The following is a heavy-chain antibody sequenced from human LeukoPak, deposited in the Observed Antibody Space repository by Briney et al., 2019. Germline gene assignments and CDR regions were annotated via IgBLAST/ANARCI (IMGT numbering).Heavy chain of an antibody. CDR1: GGSISSDY. V-gene: IGHV4-59*01. CDR3: ARTNYGSGSYSDY. J-gene: IGHJ4*02. CDR2: MYYSGST. Sequence: SETLSLTCTVSGGSISSDYWNWIRQPPGKGLEWIGYMYYSGSTNYNPSLKSRVTISVDTSKNQFSLKLSSVTAADTAVYYCARTNYGSGSYSDYWGQGTLVTVSS. D-gene: IGHD3-10*01.